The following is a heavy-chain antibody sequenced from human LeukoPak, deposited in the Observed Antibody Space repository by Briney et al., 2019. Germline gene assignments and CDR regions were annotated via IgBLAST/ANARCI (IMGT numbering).Heavy chain of an antibody. J-gene: IGHJ6*04. Sequence: SVKVSCKASGGTFSSYAISWVRQAPGQGLEWMGGVIPIFGTANYAQKFQGRVTITADESTSTAYMELSSLRSEDTAVYYCARDSGAAHGMDVWGNGTTVTVSS. CDR1: GGTFSSYA. V-gene: IGHV1-69*13. CDR3: ARDSGAAHGMDV. CDR2: VIPIFGTA. D-gene: IGHD3-10*01.